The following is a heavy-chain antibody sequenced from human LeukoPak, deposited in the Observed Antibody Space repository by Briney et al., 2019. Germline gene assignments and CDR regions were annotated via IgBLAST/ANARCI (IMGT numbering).Heavy chain of an antibody. J-gene: IGHJ5*02. CDR3: ARHYSSSWYGDWFDP. D-gene: IGHD6-13*01. CDR1: GFTFSSYS. V-gene: IGHV3-21*01. CDR2: ISSSSSYL. Sequence: GGSLRLSCAASGFTFSSYSMNWVRQAPGKGLEWVSSISSSSSYLYYADSVKGRFTISRDNAKNSLYLQMNSLRAEDTAVYYCARHYSSSWYGDWFDPWGQGTLVTVSS.